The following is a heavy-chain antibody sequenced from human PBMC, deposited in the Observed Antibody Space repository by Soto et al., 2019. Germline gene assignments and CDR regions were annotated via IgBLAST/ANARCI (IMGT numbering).Heavy chain of an antibody. CDR3: ARGDSTDCSNGVCSFFYNHDMDV. Sequence: ASVKVSCKASGYSFTDYHIHWVRQAPGQGLEWLGRINPKSGGTSTAQKFQGWVTMTTDKSISTASMELTRLTSDDTAIYYCARGDSTDCSNGVCSFFYNHDMDVWGQGTTVTVSS. CDR2: INPKSGGT. CDR1: GYSFTDYH. D-gene: IGHD2-8*01. J-gene: IGHJ6*02. V-gene: IGHV1-2*04.